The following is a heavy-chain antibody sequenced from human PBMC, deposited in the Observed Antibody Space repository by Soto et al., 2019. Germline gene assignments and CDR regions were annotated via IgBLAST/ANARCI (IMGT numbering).Heavy chain of an antibody. CDR2: IIPIFGTA. CDR1: GGTFSSYA. CDR3: ARDIMLVGATSYHYYGMDV. Sequence: QVPLVQSGAEVKKPGSSVKVSCKASGGTFSSYAISWVRQAPGQGLEWMGGIIPIFGTANYAQKFQGRVTITADESTSTAYMELSSLRSEDTAVYYCARDIMLVGATSYHYYGMDVWGQGTTVTVSS. D-gene: IGHD1-26*01. V-gene: IGHV1-69*01. J-gene: IGHJ6*02.